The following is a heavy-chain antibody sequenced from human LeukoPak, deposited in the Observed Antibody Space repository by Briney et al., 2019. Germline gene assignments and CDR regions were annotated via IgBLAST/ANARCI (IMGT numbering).Heavy chain of an antibody. CDR1: GYTFTSYG. Sequence: ASVKVSCKASGYTFTSYGFSWVRQAPGQGLEWMGWINAYNGNTNYAQKFQGRVTITADESTSTLYMELRSLRSEDTAIYYCAGDDYYDSSAYRENPFDVWGQGTMVTVSS. CDR3: AGDDYYDSSAYRENPFDV. J-gene: IGHJ3*01. V-gene: IGHV1-18*01. CDR2: INAYNGNT. D-gene: IGHD3-22*01.